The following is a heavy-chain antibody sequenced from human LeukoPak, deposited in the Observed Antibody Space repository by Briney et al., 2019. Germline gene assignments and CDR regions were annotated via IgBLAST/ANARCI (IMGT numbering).Heavy chain of an antibody. D-gene: IGHD1-26*01. J-gene: IGHJ4*02. V-gene: IGHV3-21*01. CDR3: ARAGSGSYRFDY. Sequence: GGSLRLSCAASEFSVGSNYMTWARQAPGKGLEWVSSISSSSSYIYYADSVKGRFTTSRDNAKNSLYLQMNSLRAEDTAVYYCARAGSGSYRFDYWGQGTLVTVSS. CDR2: ISSSSSYI. CDR1: EFSVGSNY.